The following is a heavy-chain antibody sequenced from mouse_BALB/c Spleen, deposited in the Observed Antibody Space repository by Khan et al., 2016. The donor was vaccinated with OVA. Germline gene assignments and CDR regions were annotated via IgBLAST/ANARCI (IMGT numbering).Heavy chain of an antibody. D-gene: IGHD2-4*01. J-gene: IGHJ4*01. CDR1: GYAFTTYY. V-gene: IGHV1S56*01. CDR2: IYPGNVNT. CDR3: ARDDYFVGDAMDY. Sequence: QIQLVQSGPELVKPGASVRISCKASGYAFTTYYIHWVKQRPGQGFEWIGWIYPGNVNTKYNEKFKGKATLTADKSSSTVYMQLISLTSEDSAVYFCARDDYFVGDAMDYWGQGTSVTVSS.